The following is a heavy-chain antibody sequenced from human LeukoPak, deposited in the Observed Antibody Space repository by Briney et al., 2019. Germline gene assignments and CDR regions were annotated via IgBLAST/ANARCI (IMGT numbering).Heavy chain of an antibody. CDR3: ARKDYDSSGYEVYYYMDV. D-gene: IGHD3-22*01. CDR2: IRYDGSNK. V-gene: IGHV3-30*02. Sequence: PGGSLRLSCAASGFTFSSYGMHWVRQAPGKGLEWVAFIRYDGSNKYYADSVKGRFTISRDNAKNSLYLQMNSLRAEDTAVYYCARKDYDSSGYEVYYYMDVWGKGTTVTISS. J-gene: IGHJ6*03. CDR1: GFTFSSYG.